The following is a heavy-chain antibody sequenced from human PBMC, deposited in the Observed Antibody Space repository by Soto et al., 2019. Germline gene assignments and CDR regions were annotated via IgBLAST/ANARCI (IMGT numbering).Heavy chain of an antibody. Sequence: QVQLQESGPGLVKPSGTLSLTCAVSSDSISSSNWWSWVRQPPGKGLEWIGEVFPTGNTNYNPSLMSRVTISVDKSKNHFSLNLSSVTAADTAIYYCARRPTAELPSNWFDLWGQGILVTVSS. CDR2: VFPTGNT. CDR3: ARRPTAELPSNWFDL. V-gene: IGHV4-4*02. D-gene: IGHD2-15*01. CDR1: SDSISSSNW. J-gene: IGHJ5*02.